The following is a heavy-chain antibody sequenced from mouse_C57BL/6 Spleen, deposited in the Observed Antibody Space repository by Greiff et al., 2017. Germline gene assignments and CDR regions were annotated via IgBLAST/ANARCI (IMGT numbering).Heavy chain of an antibody. D-gene: IGHD2-1*01. CDR1: GYTFTDYY. J-gene: IGHJ4*01. CDR2: INPNNGGT. CDR3: ARRELLGDYAMDY. Sequence: EVQLQQSGPELVKPGASVKISCKASGYTFTDYYMNWVKQSHGKSLEWIGDINPNNGGTSYNQKFKGKATLTVDKSSSTAYMELRSLTSEDSAVYYCARRELLGDYAMDYWGQGTSVTVSS. V-gene: IGHV1-26*01.